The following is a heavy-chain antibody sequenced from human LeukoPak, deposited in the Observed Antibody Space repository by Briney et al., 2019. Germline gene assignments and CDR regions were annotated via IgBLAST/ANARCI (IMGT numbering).Heavy chain of an antibody. D-gene: IGHD3-9*01. V-gene: IGHV3-20*04. J-gene: IGHJ4*02. CDR1: GFTFSNSA. CDR3: ASTDYDILTGYYRY. Sequence: GGSLRLSCAASGFTFSNSALSWVRQAPGKGLEWVSGINWNGGSTGYADSVKGRFTISRDNAKNSLYLQMNSLRAEDTALYYCASTDYDILTGYYRYWGQGTLVTVSS. CDR2: INWNGGST.